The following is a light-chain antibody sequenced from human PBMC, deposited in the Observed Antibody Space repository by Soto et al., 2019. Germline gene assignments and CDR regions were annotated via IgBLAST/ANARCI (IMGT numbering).Light chain of an antibody. V-gene: IGKV1-39*01. CDR3: QQSYSTPWT. CDR1: QSISGY. J-gene: IGKJ1*01. CDR2: GTS. Sequence: DIQMTQSTSSLSGSAGDRVTITCRASQSISGYFNWYQQKPGKAPKVLMYGTSIFQTGVSSRFSGSGSGTDFTLTINSLQPEDFATYYCQQSYSTPWTFGQGTKVEIK.